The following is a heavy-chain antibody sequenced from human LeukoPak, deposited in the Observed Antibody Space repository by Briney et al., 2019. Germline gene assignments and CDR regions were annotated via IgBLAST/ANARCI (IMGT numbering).Heavy chain of an antibody. J-gene: IGHJ4*02. CDR2: IYYSGST. CDR1: GGSISSGGYY. D-gene: IGHD3-10*01. Sequence: PSETLSLTCTVSGGSISSGGYYWRWIRQHPGKGLEWIGYIYYSGSTYYNPSLKSRVTISVDTSKNQFSLKLSSVTAADTAVYYCARTIHYYGSGSPRRFFDYWGQGTLVTVSS. CDR3: ARTIHYYGSGSPRRFFDY. V-gene: IGHV4-31*03.